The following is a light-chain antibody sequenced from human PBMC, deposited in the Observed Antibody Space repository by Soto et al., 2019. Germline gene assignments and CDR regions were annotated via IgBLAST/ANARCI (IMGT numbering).Light chain of an antibody. CDR2: NAS. CDR3: QQYNSYRA. V-gene: IGKV1-5*01. Sequence: DIQMTQYPSTLSASVGERVTISCRASQSVNHWLAWYQRKPGKAPKLLIYNASSLKSGVPSRFSGSGSGTEFTLTISSLQPDDFATYYCQQYNSYRAFGQGTKVDIK. CDR1: QSVNHW. J-gene: IGKJ1*01.